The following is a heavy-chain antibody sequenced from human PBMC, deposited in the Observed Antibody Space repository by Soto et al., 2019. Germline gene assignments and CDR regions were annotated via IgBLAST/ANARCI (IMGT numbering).Heavy chain of an antibody. V-gene: IGHV3-21*01. CDR2: ISSSSSYI. CDR3: ARDGRDCGGDCYVNYFDY. J-gene: IGHJ4*02. D-gene: IGHD2-21*01. Sequence: GGSLRLSCAASGFTFSSYSMNWVRQAPGKGLEWVSSISSSSSYIYYADSVKGRFTISRDNAKNSLYLQMNSLRAEDTAVYYCARDGRDCGGDCYVNYFDYWGQGTLVTVSS. CDR1: GFTFSSYS.